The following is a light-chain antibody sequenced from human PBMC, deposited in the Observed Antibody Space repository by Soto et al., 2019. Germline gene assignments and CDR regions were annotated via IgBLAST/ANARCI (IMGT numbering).Light chain of an antibody. J-gene: IGLJ2*01. CDR2: DVT. CDR3: SSFTSSSTVV. Sequence: QSVLTQPASVSGSPGQSITISCTGTSSDVGAYNYVSWYQQHPGKAPKLVIYDVTYRPPGVSNRFSGPKSGNTASLTISGLQSEDEADYHCSSFTSSSTVVFGGGTKLTVL. V-gene: IGLV2-14*03. CDR1: SSDVGAYNY.